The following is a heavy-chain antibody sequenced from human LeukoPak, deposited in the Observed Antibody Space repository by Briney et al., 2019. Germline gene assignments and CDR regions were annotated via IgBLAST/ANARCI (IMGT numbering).Heavy chain of an antibody. D-gene: IGHD6-6*01. CDR2: INPNSGGT. CDR1: GYNFTGYY. J-gene: IGHJ5*02. Sequence: ASVKVSCKASGYNFTGYYMHWVRQAPGQGLEWMGWINPNSGGTNYAQKFQGRVTMTRDTSISTAYMELSRLRSEDTAVYYCASRAGDEYSSPNWFDPWGQGTLVTVSS. CDR3: ASRAGDEYSSPNWFDP. V-gene: IGHV1-2*02.